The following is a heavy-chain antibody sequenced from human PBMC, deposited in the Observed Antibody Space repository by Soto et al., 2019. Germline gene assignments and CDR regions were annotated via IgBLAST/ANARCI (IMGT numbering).Heavy chain of an antibody. CDR1: GGTFSNSG. J-gene: IGHJ4*02. V-gene: IGHV1-69*13. Sequence: ASVKVSCKASGGTFSNSGISWVRQAPGQGLEWMGGIIPLFGRGHYAQKFQGRVTITADESTSTAYMELSSLRFEDTAVYYCARGPDSGDYYYFYWGQETLVTVSS. CDR3: ARGPDSGDYYYFY. CDR2: IIPLFGRG. D-gene: IGHD3-22*01.